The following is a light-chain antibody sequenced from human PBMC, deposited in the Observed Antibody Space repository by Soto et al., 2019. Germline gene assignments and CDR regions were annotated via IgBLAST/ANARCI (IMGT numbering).Light chain of an antibody. CDR1: GSDISAYNY. CDR2: EVG. Sequence: QSVLTQPASVSGSPGQSITISCTGTGSDISAYNYVSWYQQHPGKAPKLMIYEVGDRPSGLSNRFSGSKSGNTASLTISRLQPEDEADYYCSSYTSSSTFVVFGGGTKLTVL. V-gene: IGLV2-14*01. J-gene: IGLJ2*01. CDR3: SSYTSSSTFVV.